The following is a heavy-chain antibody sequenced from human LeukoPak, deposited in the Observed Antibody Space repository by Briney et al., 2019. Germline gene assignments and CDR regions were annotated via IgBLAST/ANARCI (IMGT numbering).Heavy chain of an antibody. CDR1: GGSFSGYY. CDR2: INHSGST. Sequence: PSETLSLTCAVYGGSFSGYYWSWIRQPPGKGLEWIGEINHSGSTNYNPSLKSRVTISVDTSKNQFSLKLSSVTAADTAVYYCARAPPGGSSGYCCVNAFDIWGQGTMVTVSS. CDR3: ARAPPGGSSGYCCVNAFDI. V-gene: IGHV4-34*01. J-gene: IGHJ3*02. D-gene: IGHD3-22*01.